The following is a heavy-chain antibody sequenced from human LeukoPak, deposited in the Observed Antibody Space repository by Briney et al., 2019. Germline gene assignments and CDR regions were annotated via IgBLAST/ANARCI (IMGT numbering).Heavy chain of an antibody. J-gene: IGHJ3*02. V-gene: IGHV3-23*01. Sequence: GGSLRLSCAASGFTFSSYAMSWVRQAPGKGLGWVSATSGSGGSTYYADSVKGRFTISRDNSKNTLYLQMSSLRAEDTAVYYCAKDPSTLLIPGAFDIWGQGTMVTVSS. CDR1: GFTFSSYA. D-gene: IGHD2-8*01. CDR2: TSGSGGST. CDR3: AKDPSTLLIPGAFDI.